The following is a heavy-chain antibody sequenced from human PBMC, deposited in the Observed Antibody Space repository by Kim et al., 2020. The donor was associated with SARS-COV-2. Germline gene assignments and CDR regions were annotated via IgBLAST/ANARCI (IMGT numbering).Heavy chain of an antibody. Sequence: EDTVKGRFTITGDNAKNSLYLQMNSVRAEDTAVYYCARGGAGGSGAAFDYWGQGTLVTVSS. D-gene: IGHD2-15*01. CDR3: ARGGAGGSGAAFDY. J-gene: IGHJ4*02. V-gene: IGHV3-21*01.